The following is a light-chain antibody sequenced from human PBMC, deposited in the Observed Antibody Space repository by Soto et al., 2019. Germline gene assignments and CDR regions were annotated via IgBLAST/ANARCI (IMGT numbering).Light chain of an antibody. CDR3: QQYNSYWT. V-gene: IGKV1-5*01. J-gene: IGKJ1*01. CDR1: QSISSW. Sequence: DIQMTQSPSTLSASVGDRVTITCRASQSISSWLAWYQQKPGKAPKLLIYDASSLESGVPSRFSGSGSGTEFTLTIRSLQHDAFATYYCQQYNSYWTFGQGTKVEIK. CDR2: DAS.